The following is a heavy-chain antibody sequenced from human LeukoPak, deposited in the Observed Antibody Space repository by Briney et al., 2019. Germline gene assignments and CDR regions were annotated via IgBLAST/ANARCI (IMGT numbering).Heavy chain of an antibody. J-gene: IGHJ4*02. CDR1: GYTFIGYY. V-gene: IGHV1-2*02. D-gene: IGHD4-17*01. CDR3: ARDAMSSVTTSPYYFDY. Sequence: ASVKVSCKASGYTFIGYYMHWVRQAPGQGLEWMGWINPNTGGTNYAQKFQGRVTMTRDTSISTAYMELSRLRSDDTAVYYCARDAMSSVTTSPYYFDYWGQGTLVTVSS. CDR2: INPNTGGT.